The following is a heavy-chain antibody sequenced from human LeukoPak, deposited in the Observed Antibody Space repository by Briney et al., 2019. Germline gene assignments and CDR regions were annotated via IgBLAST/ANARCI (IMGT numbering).Heavy chain of an antibody. Sequence: SETLSLTCTVSGGSISSYYWSWIRQPPGKGLEWIGYIYYSGSTNYNPSLKSRVTISVDTSKNQFSLKLSSVTAADTAMYYCARAGGESVGATQALGYWGQGTLVTVSS. CDR2: IYYSGST. D-gene: IGHD1-26*01. CDR3: ARAGGESVGATQALGY. V-gene: IGHV4-59*12. CDR1: GGSISSYY. J-gene: IGHJ4*02.